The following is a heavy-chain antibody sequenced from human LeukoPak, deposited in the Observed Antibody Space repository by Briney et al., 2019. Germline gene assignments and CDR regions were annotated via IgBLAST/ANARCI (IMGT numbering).Heavy chain of an antibody. Sequence: GGSLRLSCAASGFTFSIYAMNWVRQAPGRGLEWVSSISANGGETHYADSVKGRFTISRDNSKNTLYLQINNPRVEDTAVYYCAKRYYDFPLDYWGQGTLVTVSS. CDR3: AKRYYDFPLDY. J-gene: IGHJ4*02. CDR2: ISANGGET. D-gene: IGHD3-3*01. V-gene: IGHV3-23*01. CDR1: GFTFSIYA.